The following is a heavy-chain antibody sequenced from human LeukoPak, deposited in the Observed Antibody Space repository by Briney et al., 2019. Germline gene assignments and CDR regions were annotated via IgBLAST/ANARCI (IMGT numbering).Heavy chain of an antibody. J-gene: IGHJ4*02. CDR1: GFTFSSYS. V-gene: IGHV3-30*03. CDR2: ISYDGYDK. Sequence: GGSLRLSCAASGFTFSSYSMYWVRQTPGKGLEWVTLISYDGYDKSYADSVRGRFTISRDNSKNTLYLQMDSLRSEDTAVYYCARDFFPIVDSSWYEIGYWGQGTLVTVSS. D-gene: IGHD6-13*01. CDR3: ARDFFPIVDSSWYEIGY.